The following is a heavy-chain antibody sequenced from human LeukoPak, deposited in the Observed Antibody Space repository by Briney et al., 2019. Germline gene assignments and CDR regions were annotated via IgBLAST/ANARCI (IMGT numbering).Heavy chain of an antibody. J-gene: IGHJ6*02. Sequence: GESLKISCKGSGYTFTNYWIAWVRQMPGKGPEWMGFIYPGDSDTRYSPSFQGQVTISADKSISTAYLQWSSLKASDTAMYYCARDGHLGNIVATIRRHYYYYGMDVWGQGTTVTVSS. D-gene: IGHD5-12*01. V-gene: IGHV5-51*01. CDR1: GYTFTNYW. CDR2: IYPGDSDT. CDR3: ARDGHLGNIVATIRRHYYYYGMDV.